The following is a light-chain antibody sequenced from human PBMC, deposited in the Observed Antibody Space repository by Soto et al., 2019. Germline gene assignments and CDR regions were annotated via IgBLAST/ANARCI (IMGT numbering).Light chain of an antibody. CDR3: KQYNSVPT. Sequence: DIQMTQSPSTLSASVGDRVTITCRASQSISSWFAWYQQKPGKAAQLLIYKASSLESGVPSRLSGSGSGTECTLTISSLQPDDFETYYCKQYNSVPTFGQVTKVDIK. CDR1: QSISSW. J-gene: IGKJ1*01. V-gene: IGKV1-5*03. CDR2: KAS.